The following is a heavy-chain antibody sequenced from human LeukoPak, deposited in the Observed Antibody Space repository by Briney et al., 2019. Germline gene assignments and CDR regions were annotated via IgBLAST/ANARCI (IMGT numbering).Heavy chain of an antibody. V-gene: IGHV3-30*18. CDR2: ILDDGSNE. D-gene: IGHD5-18*01. J-gene: IGHJ4*02. CDR3: AKLGYRYGDY. Sequence: GRSLRLSCRASGVTFRSFGMNWVRQAPGKGLEWVAVILDDGSNEYYAESVKGRFSISRDNSKDTLYLQMSSLREDDPAMYYCAKLGYRYGDYWGQGTLVTVSS. CDR1: GVTFRSFG.